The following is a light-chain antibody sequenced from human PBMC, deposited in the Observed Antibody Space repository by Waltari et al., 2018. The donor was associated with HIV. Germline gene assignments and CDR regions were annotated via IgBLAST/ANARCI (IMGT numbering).Light chain of an antibody. CDR1: SSHIGSHT. CDR3: ATWDDSLNAWV. CDR2: SYG. Sequence: QSVLTQSPSASGTPGQRVIISCSGSSSHIGSHTVTWYQQFPGTAPKLLIYSYGQRPSGVPERFSGSKSATSASLAISGLRSEDEADYYCATWDDSLNAWVFGGGTKLTVL. V-gene: IGLV1-44*01. J-gene: IGLJ3*02.